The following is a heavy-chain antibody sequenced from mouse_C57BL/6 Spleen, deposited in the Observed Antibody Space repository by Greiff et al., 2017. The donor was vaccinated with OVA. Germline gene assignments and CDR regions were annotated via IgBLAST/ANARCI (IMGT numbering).Heavy chain of an antibody. J-gene: IGHJ3*01. Sequence: QVQLQQPGAELVKPGASVKLSCKASGYTFTSYWMQWVKQRPGQGLEWIGEIDPSDSYTNYNQKFKGKATLTVDTSSSTAYMQLSSLTSEDSAVYYCARRGGYSNSFAYWGQGTLVTVSA. CDR2: IDPSDSYT. CDR1: GYTFTSYW. CDR3: ARRGGYSNSFAY. D-gene: IGHD2-5*01. V-gene: IGHV1-50*01.